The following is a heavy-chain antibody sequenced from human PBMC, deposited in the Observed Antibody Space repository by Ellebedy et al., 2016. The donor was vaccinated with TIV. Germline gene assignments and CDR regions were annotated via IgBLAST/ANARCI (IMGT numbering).Heavy chain of an antibody. D-gene: IGHD2/OR15-2a*01. Sequence: GESLKISCAASGFTFSSSWMSWLRQAPGKGLEWVANINQDGSKKDYVESVKGRFIISRDNAKNSLYLQMNSLRLDDTAEYFCVKHGSSSYGGEYCDSWGQGTLVTVTS. CDR2: INQDGSKK. V-gene: IGHV3-7*03. J-gene: IGHJ4*02. CDR1: GFTFSSSW. CDR3: VKHGSSSYGGEYCDS.